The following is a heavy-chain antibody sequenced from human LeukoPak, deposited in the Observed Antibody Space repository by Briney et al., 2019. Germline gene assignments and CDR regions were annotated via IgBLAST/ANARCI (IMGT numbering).Heavy chain of an antibody. D-gene: IGHD6-13*01. J-gene: IGHJ3*02. CDR1: GFTFSSYS. Sequence: RGSLRLSCAASGFTFSSYSMNWVRQAPGKGLEWVSSISSSSSYVCYADSVKGRFTISRDNAKNSLYLQMNSLRAEDTAVYNCARDVSSSWADAFDIWGQGTMVTVSS. CDR2: ISSSSSYV. V-gene: IGHV3-21*01. CDR3: ARDVSSSWADAFDI.